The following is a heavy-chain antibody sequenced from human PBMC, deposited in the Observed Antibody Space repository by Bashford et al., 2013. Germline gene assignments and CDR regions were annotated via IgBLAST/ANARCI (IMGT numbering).Heavy chain of an antibody. CDR1: GGSITSSTYY. CDR3: SGGSSSRSD. D-gene: IGHD6-6*01. J-gene: IGHJ4*02. V-gene: IGHV4-39*01. CDR2: IYFSGSI. Sequence: SETLSLTCTVSGGSITSSTYYWGWIRQPPGKGLEWIGSIYFSGSIYHNPSLKSRANISVDTSKNQFSLNLTSVTATDTAVYYCSGGSSSRSDWGQGRLVTVSS.